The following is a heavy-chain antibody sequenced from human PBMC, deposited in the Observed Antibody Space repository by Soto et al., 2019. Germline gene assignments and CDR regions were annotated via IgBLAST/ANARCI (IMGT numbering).Heavy chain of an antibody. V-gene: IGHV3-74*01. Sequence: GGSLRLSCEASGFTFSAYWMHWVRQGPGRGLEWLSLINSDGSSPNYADSVKGRFTVSRGNAKNTLFLQMNSLRVDDTGVYYCTRDRRISGFDPWGQGTLVTVSS. D-gene: IGHD3-16*02. J-gene: IGHJ5*02. CDR1: GFTFSAYW. CDR2: INSDGSSP. CDR3: TRDRRISGFDP.